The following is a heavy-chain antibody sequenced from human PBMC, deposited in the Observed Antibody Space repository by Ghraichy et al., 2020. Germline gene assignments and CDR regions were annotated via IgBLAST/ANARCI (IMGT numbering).Heavy chain of an antibody. Sequence: SETLSLTCSVSGYSISSGYYWGWIRQPPGKGLEWIGSIYHSGSTYYNPSLKSRVTISVDTSKNQFSLKLSSVTAADTAIYYCEKASYSSAWNQDHYGRDVWGQGTTVTVSS. CDR3: EKASYSSAWNQDHYGRDV. V-gene: IGHV4-38-2*02. CDR2: IYHSGST. D-gene: IGHD6-19*01. CDR1: GYSISSGYY. J-gene: IGHJ6*02.